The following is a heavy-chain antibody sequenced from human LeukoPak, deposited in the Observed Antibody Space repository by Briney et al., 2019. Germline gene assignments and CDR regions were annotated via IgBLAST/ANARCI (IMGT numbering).Heavy chain of an antibody. V-gene: IGHV4-34*01. CDR2: INHSGST. CDR1: GGSFSGYY. Sequence: SETLSLTCAVYGGSFSGYYWSWIRQPPGKGLEWIGEINHSGSTNYNPSLKSRVTISVDTSKNQFSLKLSSVTAADTAVYYCALLPRVYYYDSSGYSARHKKYYFDYWGQGTTVTVSS. D-gene: IGHD3-22*01. CDR3: ALLPRVYYYDSSGYSARHKKYYFDY. J-gene: IGHJ4*03.